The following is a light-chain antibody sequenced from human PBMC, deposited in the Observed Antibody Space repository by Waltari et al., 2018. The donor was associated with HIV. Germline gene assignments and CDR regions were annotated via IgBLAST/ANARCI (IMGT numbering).Light chain of an antibody. J-gene: IGKJ5*01. CDR3: QQVNGYAFT. Sequence: DIQLTQSPSFLSAAVGDRVTISCRASQDIRRNLVWYQQKQGKAPKVLIYGASTLQSGVPSRFSGSGSGTEFTLTISNLQPEDSASFYCQQVNGYAFTFGQGTRLQIK. CDR1: QDIRRN. V-gene: IGKV1-9*01. CDR2: GAS.